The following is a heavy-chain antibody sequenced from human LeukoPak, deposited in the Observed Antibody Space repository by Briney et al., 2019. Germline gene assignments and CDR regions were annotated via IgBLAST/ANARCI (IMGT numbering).Heavy chain of an antibody. CDR2: IRSKTNNYAT. V-gene: IGHV3-73*01. J-gene: IGHJ4*02. CDR3: TKPRGYGSGTYYDY. Sequence: GGSLKLSCVASGFTFSGSAIHWVRQASGKGLESVGHIRSKTNNYATAYAASVKGKFTISRDDSKNTAYLQMSSLETEDTAIYYCTKPRGYGSGTYYDYWGQGTLVTVSS. D-gene: IGHD3-10*01. CDR1: GFTFSGSA.